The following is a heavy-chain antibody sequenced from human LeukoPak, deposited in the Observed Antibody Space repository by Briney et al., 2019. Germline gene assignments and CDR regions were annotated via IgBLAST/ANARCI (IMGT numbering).Heavy chain of an antibody. CDR2: INSDGSDT. V-gene: IGHV3-74*01. CDR1: GFTFSPYW. J-gene: IGHJ3*02. Sequence: GGSLRLSCAASGFTFSPYWMHWVRQAPGKGLVWVSRINSDGSDTTYADSVKGRFTISRDNAKNTLYLEMNSLRVEDTAVYYCARARMVRGVLTGAIDIWGQGTMVTVSS. D-gene: IGHD3-10*01. CDR3: ARARMVRGVLTGAIDI.